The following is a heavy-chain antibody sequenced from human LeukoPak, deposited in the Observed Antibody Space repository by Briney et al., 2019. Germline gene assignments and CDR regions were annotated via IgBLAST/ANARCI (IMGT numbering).Heavy chain of an antibody. CDR1: GASISSNSDY. D-gene: IGHD3-3*01. V-gene: IGHV4-39*07. Sequence: SETLSLTCAVSGASISSNSDYWGWIRQAPGKGLEWIGEINHSGSTNYNPSLKSRVTISVDTSKNQFSLKLSSVTAADTAVYYCARSGYYDFWSGYNPGYYFDYWGQGTLVTVSS. CDR3: ARSGYYDFWSGYNPGYYFDY. CDR2: INHSGST. J-gene: IGHJ4*02.